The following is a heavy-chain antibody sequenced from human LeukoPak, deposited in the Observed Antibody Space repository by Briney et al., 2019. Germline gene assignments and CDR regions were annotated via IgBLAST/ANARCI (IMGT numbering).Heavy chain of an antibody. CDR1: GVSISSGGYY. J-gene: IGHJ5*02. D-gene: IGHD2-21*02. CDR3: ARGNPVVTP. CDR2: IYHSGST. Sequence: SETLSLTCTVSGVSISSGGYYWSWIRQPPGKGLEWIGYIYHSGSTYYNPSLKSRVTISVDRSKNQFSLKLSSVTAADTAVYYCARGNPVVTPWGQGTLVTVSS. V-gene: IGHV4-30-2*01.